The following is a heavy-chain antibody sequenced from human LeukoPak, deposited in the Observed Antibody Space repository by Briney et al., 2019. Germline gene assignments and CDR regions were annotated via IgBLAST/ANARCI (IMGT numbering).Heavy chain of an antibody. CDR3: AREGDRGSWYFTSYQQNIDAFDI. Sequence: SETLSLTCTVSGGSISSYYWSWIRQPPGKGLEWIGYIYYSGSTNYNPSLKSRVTISVDTSKNQFSLKLSSVTAADTAVYYCAREGDRGSWYFTSYQQNIDAFDIWGQGTMVTVSS. D-gene: IGHD6-13*01. CDR1: GGSISSYY. CDR2: IYYSGST. V-gene: IGHV4-59*01. J-gene: IGHJ3*02.